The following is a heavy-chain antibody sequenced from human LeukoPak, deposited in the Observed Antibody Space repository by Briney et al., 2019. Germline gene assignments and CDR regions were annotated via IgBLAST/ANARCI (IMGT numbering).Heavy chain of an antibody. CDR1: GFTFTNCW. J-gene: IGHJ4*02. Sequence: PGESLKISCKGSGFTFTNCWIGWARQMPGKGLEWMGIIYPGDSDIRYSPSFQGQVTISADKSINTAYLQWSSLKASDTAMYYCARHLNYYGSGRYFDSWGQGTLVTVSS. V-gene: IGHV5-51*01. CDR2: IYPGDSDI. D-gene: IGHD3-10*01. CDR3: ARHLNYYGSGRYFDS.